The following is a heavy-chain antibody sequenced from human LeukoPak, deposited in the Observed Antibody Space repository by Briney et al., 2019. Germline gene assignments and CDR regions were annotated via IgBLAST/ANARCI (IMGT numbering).Heavy chain of an antibody. V-gene: IGHV4-59*01. CDR3: ARHRGSGYPYFDY. Sequence: SETLYLTCTVSGGSINNYYWSWIRQPPGKGLEWIGYIYYSGSTNYNPSLKSRVTISVDTSKNHFSLKLSSLTAADTAVYYCARHRGSGYPYFDYWGQGTLVTVSS. CDR1: GGSINNYY. CDR2: IYYSGST. D-gene: IGHD3-22*01. J-gene: IGHJ4*02.